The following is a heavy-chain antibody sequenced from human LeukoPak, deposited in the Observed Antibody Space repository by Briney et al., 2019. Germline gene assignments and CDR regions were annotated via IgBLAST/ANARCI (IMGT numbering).Heavy chain of an antibody. V-gene: IGHV3-48*01. Sequence: GGSLRLSCAASGFTFSSYSMNWVRQAPGKGLEWVSYITSSSNTIYYADSVKGRFTISRDNAKNSLYLQTNSLRAEDTAVYYCARVAVGGTRAFDIWGQGTTVTVSS. D-gene: IGHD6-19*01. J-gene: IGHJ3*02. CDR2: ITSSSNTI. CDR3: ARVAVGGTRAFDI. CDR1: GFTFSSYS.